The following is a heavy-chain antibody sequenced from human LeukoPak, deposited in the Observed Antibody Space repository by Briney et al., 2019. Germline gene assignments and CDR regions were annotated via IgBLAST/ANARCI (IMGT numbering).Heavy chain of an antibody. J-gene: IGHJ4*02. CDR1: GGSISSYY. D-gene: IGHD6-13*01. Sequence: SETLSLTCTVSGGSISSYYWSWIRQPPGKGLEWIGYIYYSGNTNYNPSLKSRVTMSLDTSKNHFSLKLSSVTAADTAVYYCARGRAAAGLRYFDSWGQGTLVTVSS. CDR3: ARGRAAAGLRYFDS. V-gene: IGHV4-59*12. CDR2: IYYSGNT.